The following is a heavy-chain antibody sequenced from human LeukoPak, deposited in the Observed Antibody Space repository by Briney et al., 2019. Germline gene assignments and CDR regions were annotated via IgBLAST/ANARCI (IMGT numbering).Heavy chain of an antibody. J-gene: IGHJ4*02. V-gene: IGHV1-46*01. CDR1: GNTFIGYW. D-gene: IGHD1-1*01. Sequence: GASVKLSCKASGNTFIGYWIHWVRQAPGQGLEWVGAINPRGDATIGAQKFQGRVTTTRDKSTSTVYIDLSSLRSEDTAVYYCAREGQQLKHFDYWGQGTLVTVSS. CDR2: INPRGDAT. CDR3: AREGQQLKHFDY.